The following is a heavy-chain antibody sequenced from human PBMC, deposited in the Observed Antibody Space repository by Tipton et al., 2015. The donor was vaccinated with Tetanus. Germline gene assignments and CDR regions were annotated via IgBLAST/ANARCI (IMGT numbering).Heavy chain of an antibody. CDR1: GGSISSSSYY. D-gene: IGHD3-22*01. J-gene: IGHJ2*01. Sequence: LRLSCTVSGGSISSSSYYWGWIRQPPGKGLEWIGSIYYSGSTYYNPSLKSRVTISVDTSKNQFPLRLSSVTAADTAVYYCARLTVYYDSSGIGWYFDLWGRGTLVTVSS. V-gene: IGHV4-39*01. CDR3: ARLTVYYDSSGIGWYFDL. CDR2: IYYSGST.